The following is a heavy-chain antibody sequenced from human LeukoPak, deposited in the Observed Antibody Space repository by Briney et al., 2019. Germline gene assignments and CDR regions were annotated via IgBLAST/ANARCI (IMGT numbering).Heavy chain of an antibody. Sequence: GGSLRLSCAVSGFTFSSYEMNWVRQAPGKGLEWVSYISSSGCNIYYADSVKGRFTISRDNAKNSLYLQMNSLRAEDTAVYYCAGQSRLGYCSGGSCYSQPFDPWGQGTLVTVSS. CDR3: AGQSRLGYCSGGSCYSQPFDP. CDR2: ISSSGCNI. J-gene: IGHJ5*02. D-gene: IGHD2-15*01. CDR1: GFTFSSYE. V-gene: IGHV3-48*03.